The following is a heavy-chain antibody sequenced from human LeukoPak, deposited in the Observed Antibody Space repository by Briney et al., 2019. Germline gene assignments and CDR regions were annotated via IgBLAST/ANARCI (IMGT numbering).Heavy chain of an antibody. CDR3: AKGGYSYAERYYYYMDV. D-gene: IGHD5-18*01. J-gene: IGHJ6*03. V-gene: IGHV3-43D*03. CDR1: GFTFDDYA. Sequence: GGSLRLSCAASGFTFDDYATHWVRQAPGKGLEWVSLISWDGGSTYYADSVKGRFTISRDNSKNSLYLQMNSLRAEDTALYYCAKGGYSYAERYYYYMDVWGKGTTVTVSS. CDR2: ISWDGGST.